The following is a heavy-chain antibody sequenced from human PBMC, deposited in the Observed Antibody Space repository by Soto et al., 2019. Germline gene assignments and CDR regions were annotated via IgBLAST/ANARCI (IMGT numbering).Heavy chain of an antibody. Sequence: GGSLRLSCAASGFNFHNLAMGWLRQAPGKGLEWVSVMSYSGDLTYYADSVKGRFTISRDNSKNTLYLQMDSLRADDTAVYYCAKDATRTGGWYYFDYWGQGALVTVSS. CDR2: MSYSGDLT. D-gene: IGHD6-19*01. CDR3: AKDATRTGGWYYFDY. J-gene: IGHJ4*02. V-gene: IGHV3-23*01. CDR1: GFNFHNLA.